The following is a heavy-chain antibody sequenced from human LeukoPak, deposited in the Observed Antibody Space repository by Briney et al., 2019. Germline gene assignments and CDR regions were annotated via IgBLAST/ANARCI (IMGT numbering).Heavy chain of an antibody. CDR1: GFTFDDYA. CDR2: ISWNSGNI. D-gene: IGHD1-7*01. J-gene: IGHJ4*02. CDR3: AIMNSGGFDY. V-gene: IGHV3-9*01. Sequence: GGSLRLSCAAFGFTFDDYAMHWVRQAPGKGLEWVSGISWNSGNIGYADSVKGRFTISRDNAKNSLYLQMNSLRAEDTALYYCAIMNSGGFDYWGQGTLVTVSS.